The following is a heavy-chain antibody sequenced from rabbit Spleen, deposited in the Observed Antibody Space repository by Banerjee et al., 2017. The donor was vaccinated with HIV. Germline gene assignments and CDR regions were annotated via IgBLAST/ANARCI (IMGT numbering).Heavy chain of an antibody. J-gene: IGHJ6*01. CDR1: RFSFNSGYD. CDR2: IYAGSSGST. V-gene: IGHV1S40*01. Sequence: QSLEESGGGLVKPGASLTLTCKASRFSFNSGYDMCWVRQAPGKGLEWIACIYAGSSGSTYSAIWAKGRFTISKTSSTTVTLQMTSLTAADTATYFCARDTGTSFSTYGMDLWGPGTLVTDS. CDR3: ARDTGTSFSTYGMDL. D-gene: IGHD8-1*01.